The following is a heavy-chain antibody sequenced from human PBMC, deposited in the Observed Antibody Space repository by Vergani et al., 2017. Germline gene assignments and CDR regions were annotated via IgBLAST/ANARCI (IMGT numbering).Heavy chain of an antibody. J-gene: IGHJ6*02. V-gene: IGHV3-33*01. CDR2: IWYDGSNK. Sequence: QVQLVESGGGVVQPGRSLRLSCAASGFTFSSYGMHWVRQAPGKGLEGVAVIWYDGSNKYYADSVKGRFTISRDNSKNTLYLQMNSLRAEDTAVYYCARGIGDLPPYYYYYGMDVWGQGTTVTVSS. CDR3: ARGIGDLPPYYYYYGMDV. CDR1: GFTFSSYG. D-gene: IGHD4-17*01.